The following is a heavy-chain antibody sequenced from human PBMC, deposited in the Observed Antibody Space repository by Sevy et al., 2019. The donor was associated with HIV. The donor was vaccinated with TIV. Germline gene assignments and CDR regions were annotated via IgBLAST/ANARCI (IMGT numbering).Heavy chain of an antibody. J-gene: IGHJ4*02. CDR2: ITSPSGYT. D-gene: IGHD3-10*01. CDR3: ARGPLWECFDY. CDR1: GFTFSRYT. Sequence: GGSLGLSCSASGFTFSRYTMNWVRQAPGKGLEWVSSITSPSGYTYYADSMKGRFTISRDNAKNSLDLQMNSLTADDTAVYYCARGPLWECFDYWGQGALVTVSS. V-gene: IGHV3-21*01.